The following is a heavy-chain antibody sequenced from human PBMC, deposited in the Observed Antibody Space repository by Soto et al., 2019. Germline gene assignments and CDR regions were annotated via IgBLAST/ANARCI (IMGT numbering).Heavy chain of an antibody. V-gene: IGHV3-30*03. CDR3: TAYPIFGVVITHDY. D-gene: IGHD3-3*01. Sequence: QVQLVESGGGVVQPGRSLRLSCAASGFTFSSYGMHWVRQAPGKGLEWVAVISYDGSNKYYADSVKGRFTISRDNSKNTLYLQMNSLKTEDTAVYYCTAYPIFGVVITHDYWGQGTLVTVSS. J-gene: IGHJ4*02. CDR2: ISYDGSNK. CDR1: GFTFSSYG.